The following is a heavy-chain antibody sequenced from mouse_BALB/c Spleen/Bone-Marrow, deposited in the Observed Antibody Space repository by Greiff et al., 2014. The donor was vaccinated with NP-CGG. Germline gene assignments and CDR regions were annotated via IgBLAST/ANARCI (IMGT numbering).Heavy chain of an antibody. V-gene: IGHV1-4*01. CDR2: INPXXXXX. D-gene: IGHD1-1*01. CDR1: GYTFTSYT. J-gene: IGHJ2*01. Sequence: QVQLQQPGAELARPGASVKXXCKASGYTFTSYTMHWVKQRPGQGLEWIGYINPXXXXXXXXXXXXXXXXXXAXXSSSTAYMQLSSLTSGDSAVYYCARSGRLLRDPYFDYWGQGTTLTVSS. CDR3: ARSGRLLRDPYFDY.